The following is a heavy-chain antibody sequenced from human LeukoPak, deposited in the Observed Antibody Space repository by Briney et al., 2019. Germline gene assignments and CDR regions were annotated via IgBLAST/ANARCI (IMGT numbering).Heavy chain of an antibody. CDR1: GFTFSSYE. J-gene: IGHJ3*02. CDR2: ISSSGSTI. CDR3: AKDAGTYFAIDPFDI. V-gene: IGHV3-48*03. Sequence: GGSLRLSCAASGFTFSSYEMNWVRQAPGKGLEWVSYISSSGSTIYYADSVKGRFTISRDNAKNSLYLQMNSLRAEDTAVYYCAKDAGTYFAIDPFDIWGQGTMVTVSS. D-gene: IGHD1/OR15-1a*01.